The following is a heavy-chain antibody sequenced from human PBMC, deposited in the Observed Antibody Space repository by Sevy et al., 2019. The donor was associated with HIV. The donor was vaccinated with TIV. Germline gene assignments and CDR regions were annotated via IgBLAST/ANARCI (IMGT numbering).Heavy chain of an antibody. V-gene: IGHV3-48*02. CDR2: ISSSSSTI. Sequence: GGSLRLSCAASGFTFSSYSMNWVRQAPGKGLEWVSYISSSSSTIYYADSVKGRFTISRDNAKNSLYLQMNGLRDEDTTVYYCARGYYDFWSGYYTPYYYYGMDVWGQETTVTVSS. J-gene: IGHJ6*02. CDR1: GFTFSSYS. CDR3: ARGYYDFWSGYYTPYYYYGMDV. D-gene: IGHD3-3*01.